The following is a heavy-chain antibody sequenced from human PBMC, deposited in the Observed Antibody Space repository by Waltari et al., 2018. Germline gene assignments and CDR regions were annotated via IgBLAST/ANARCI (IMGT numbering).Heavy chain of an antibody. V-gene: IGHV4-59*11. J-gene: IGHJ4*02. CDR1: GGSISSHY. D-gene: IGHD4-17*01. CDR2: IDYSGRT. Sequence: QVQLQESGPGLVKPSETLSLTCTVSGGSISSHYWSWIRQPPGKGLEWIGYIDYSGRTNYNPSLKSRVTISVDTSKNQFSLKLSAVTAADTAVYYCARLTVTYYFDYWGQGTLVTVSS. CDR3: ARLTVTYYFDY.